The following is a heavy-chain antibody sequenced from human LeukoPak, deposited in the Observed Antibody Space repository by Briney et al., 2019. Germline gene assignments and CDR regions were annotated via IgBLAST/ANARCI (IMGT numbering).Heavy chain of an antibody. CDR1: GFTFSSYS. CDR3: ARGVYYYDGRGYSY. J-gene: IGHJ4*02. CDR2: ISSSSSTI. Sequence: GGSLRLSCAASGFTFSSYSMNWVRQAPGKGLEWVSYISSSSSTIYYADSGKGRSTISRDNAKNSLYLQMNSLRDEDTAVYYCARGVYYYDGRGYSYWGQGTLVTVSS. D-gene: IGHD3-22*01. V-gene: IGHV3-48*02.